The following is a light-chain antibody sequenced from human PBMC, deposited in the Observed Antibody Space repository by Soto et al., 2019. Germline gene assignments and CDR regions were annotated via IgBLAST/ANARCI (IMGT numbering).Light chain of an antibody. CDR1: QSVSSSY. J-gene: IGKJ1*01. Sequence: EIVLTQSPGTLSLSPGERATLSCRASQSVSSSYLAWYQQKPGQAPRLLIYGASSRATGIPDRFSGSGSGTDFSRNISRLEPEDFGVYYCQQYGSSPRTFGQGTKVEIK. CDR3: QQYGSSPRT. CDR2: GAS. V-gene: IGKV3-20*01.